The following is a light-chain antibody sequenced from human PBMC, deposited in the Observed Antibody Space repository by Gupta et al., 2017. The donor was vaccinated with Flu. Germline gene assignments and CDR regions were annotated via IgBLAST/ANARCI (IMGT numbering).Light chain of an antibody. CDR3: CSYAGSYTQV. V-gene: IGLV2-11*01. CDR2: DIT. J-gene: IGLJ3*02. CDR1: SSDVGGYNY. Sequence: QSALTQPRSVSGSPGQSVTISCTGTSSDVGGYNYVSWYQQHPGKAPKLMIYDITKRPSGVPDRFSGSKSGNTASLTXSXLRADDXADYYCCSYAGSYTQVFGGGTKLTVL.